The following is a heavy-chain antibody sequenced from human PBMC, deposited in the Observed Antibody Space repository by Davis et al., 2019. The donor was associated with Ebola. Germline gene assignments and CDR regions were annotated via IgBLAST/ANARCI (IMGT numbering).Heavy chain of an antibody. CDR3: ARDRPAAIRSVNWFDP. Sequence: ASVKVSCKASGYTFTGYYMHWVRQAPGQGLEWMGWINPNSGGTNYAQKFQGRVTMTRDTSISTAYMELGRLGSDDTAVYYCARDRPAAIRSVNWFDPWGQGTLVTVSS. D-gene: IGHD2-2*02. V-gene: IGHV1-2*02. CDR2: INPNSGGT. CDR1: GYTFTGYY. J-gene: IGHJ5*02.